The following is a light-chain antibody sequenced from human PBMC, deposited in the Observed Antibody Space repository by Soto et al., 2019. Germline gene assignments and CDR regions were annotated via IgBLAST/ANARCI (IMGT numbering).Light chain of an antibody. CDR2: GAS. CDR3: QQYNNWHPWT. Sequence: EILFMQSPGTLSLSPGERATLSCRASQYMTRTYIAWYQQKPGQAPRLLIYGASTRANGIPARFSGSGSGTEFTLTVRSLQSEDFAVYYCQQYNNWHPWTFGQGTKVDIK. CDR1: QYMTRT. V-gene: IGKV3-15*01. J-gene: IGKJ1*01.